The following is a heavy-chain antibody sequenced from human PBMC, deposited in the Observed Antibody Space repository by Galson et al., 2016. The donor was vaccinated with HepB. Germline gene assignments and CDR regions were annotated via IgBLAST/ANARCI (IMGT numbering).Heavy chain of an antibody. Sequence: SLRLSCAASGFTVSSSAMSWVRQAPGKWLEWVSSIRVSGGSTFYADSVKGRFTISTDTSKSTLYLQMNSLRTEDTAVYYCAKDSDYDFWSGSQAWCQGTLVTVSS. CDR2: IRVSGGST. D-gene: IGHD3-3*01. J-gene: IGHJ4*02. CDR3: AKDSDYDFWSGSQA. CDR1: GFTVSSSA. V-gene: IGHV3-23*01.